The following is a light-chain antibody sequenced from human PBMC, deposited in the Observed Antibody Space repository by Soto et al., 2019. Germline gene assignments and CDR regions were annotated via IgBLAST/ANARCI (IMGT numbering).Light chain of an antibody. CDR1: QSVKTF. CDR3: QQRSNWPPIT. Sequence: HSLATLSWTPEERATLSFRSSQSVKTFLVWYQQRPGQAPRLLIYDVSHRAAGIPARFSGSGFGTDFTLTISSLEPEDAAVYYCQQRSNWPPITSGQGGLLEI. CDR2: DVS. V-gene: IGKV3-11*01. J-gene: IGKJ5*01.